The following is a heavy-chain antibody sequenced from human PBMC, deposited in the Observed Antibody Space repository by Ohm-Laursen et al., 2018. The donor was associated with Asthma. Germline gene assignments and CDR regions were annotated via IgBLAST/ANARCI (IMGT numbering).Heavy chain of an antibody. CDR3: ARGSFDEYGDYPFDS. Sequence: SLRLSCAASGYTFSLYSIHWVRQIPGKGLEWVASISTASTFIYYSDSVRGRFTTSRDNARHSVYLQMNSLRAEDTAVYYCARGSFDEYGDYPFDSWGQGTLVTVSS. V-gene: IGHV3-21*01. D-gene: IGHD4-17*01. CDR1: GYTFSLYS. CDR2: ISTASTFI. J-gene: IGHJ4*02.